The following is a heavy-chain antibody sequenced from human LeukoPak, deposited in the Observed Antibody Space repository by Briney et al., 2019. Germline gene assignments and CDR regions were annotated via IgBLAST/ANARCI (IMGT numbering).Heavy chain of an antibody. CDR1: GFTFSSYA. D-gene: IGHD2-15*01. CDR3: AKIYCSGGSCYSLIWYYYYMDV. CDR2: ISGSGGST. Sequence: GGSLRLSCAASGFTFSSYAMSWVRQAPGKGLEWVSAISGSGGSTYYADSVKGRFTISRDNSKNTLYLQMNSLRAEDTAVYYCAKIYCSGGSCYSLIWYYYYMDVWGKGTTVTVSS. J-gene: IGHJ6*03. V-gene: IGHV3-23*01.